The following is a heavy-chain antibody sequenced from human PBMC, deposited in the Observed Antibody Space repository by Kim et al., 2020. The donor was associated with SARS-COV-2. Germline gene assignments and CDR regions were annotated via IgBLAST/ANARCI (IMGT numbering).Heavy chain of an antibody. D-gene: IGHD1-26*01. V-gene: IGHV3-64*01. CDR3: ARDPGWGSGSYLDY. Sequence: YANSGKGRFTLPRENSNNTLYLQMGSLGAEDMAVYYCARDPGWGSGSYLDYWGQGTLVTVSS. J-gene: IGHJ4*02.